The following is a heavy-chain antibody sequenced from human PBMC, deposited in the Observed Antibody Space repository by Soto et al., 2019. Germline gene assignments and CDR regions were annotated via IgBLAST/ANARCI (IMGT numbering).Heavy chain of an antibody. CDR2: IYYSGST. D-gene: IGHD3-9*01. CDR3: ARADQYYDILTGYYHDAFDI. V-gene: IGHV4-59*01. Sequence: SETLSRTGTLPRGSISRYHSPWIRPPPGQGLEWIGYIYYSGSTNYNPSLKSRVTISVDTSKNQFSLKLSSVTAADTAVYYCARADQYYDILTGYYHDAFDIWGQGTMVT. J-gene: IGHJ3*02. CDR1: RGSISRYH.